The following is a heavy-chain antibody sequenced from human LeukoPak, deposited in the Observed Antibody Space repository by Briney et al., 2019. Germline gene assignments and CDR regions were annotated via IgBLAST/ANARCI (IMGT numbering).Heavy chain of an antibody. CDR1: VGSISSTSYY. D-gene: IGHD3-16*02. V-gene: IGHV4-39*07. J-gene: IGHJ4*02. CDR3: ARTSSYYDYVWGSYRDVTFDY. Sequence: SETLSLTCTVSVGSISSTSYYWGWIRQPPGKGLEWIGSIYYSGSTYYNPSLKSRVTISVDTSKNQFSLELSSVTAADTAVYYCARTSSYYDYVWGSYRDVTFDYWGQGTLVTVSS. CDR2: IYYSGST.